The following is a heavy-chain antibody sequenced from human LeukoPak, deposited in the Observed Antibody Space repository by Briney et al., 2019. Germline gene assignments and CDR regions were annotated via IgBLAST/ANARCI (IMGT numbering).Heavy chain of an antibody. CDR1: GFTFSSYW. CDR3: AREGSSSWYIVIDY. Sequence: GGSLRLSCAASGFTFSSYWMSWVRQAPGKGLEWVANINQDGSAKYYVDSVKGRFTISRDNAKNSLYLQMNSLRAEDTAVYYCAREGSSSWYIVIDYWGQGTLVTVSS. J-gene: IGHJ4*02. V-gene: IGHV3-7*03. D-gene: IGHD6-13*01. CDR2: INQDGSAK.